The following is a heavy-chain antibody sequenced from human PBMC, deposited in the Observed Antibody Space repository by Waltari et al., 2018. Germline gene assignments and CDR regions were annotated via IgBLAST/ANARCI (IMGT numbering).Heavy chain of an antibody. CDR3: ARDLDGGNCHFDY. J-gene: IGHJ4*02. V-gene: IGHV1-46*02. CDR2: INPSGGST. D-gene: IGHD2-15*01. Sequence: QVQLVQSGAEVQKPGASVKVSCMASGYTFHSYNMHWPRQAPGQGLEWMGIINPSGGSTSYAQKFQGRVTMTRDTSTSTVYMELSSLRSEDTAVYYCARDLDGGNCHFDYWGQGTLVTVSS. CDR1: GYTFHSYN.